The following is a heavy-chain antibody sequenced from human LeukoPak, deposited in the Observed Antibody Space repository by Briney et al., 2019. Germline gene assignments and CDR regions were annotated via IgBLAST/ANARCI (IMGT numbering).Heavy chain of an antibody. V-gene: IGHV3-23*01. CDR2: ISDSGGST. D-gene: IGHD3-10*01. Sequence: PGGSLRLSCAASGFTFSSYAMSWVRQAPGKGLEWVSAISDSGGSTYYADSVKGRFTVSRDNSKNTLFLQMNSLRAEDTAVYYCAKLRGSGGYTPYDYWGQGTLVTVSS. CDR1: GFTFSSYA. CDR3: AKLRGSGGYTPYDY. J-gene: IGHJ4*02.